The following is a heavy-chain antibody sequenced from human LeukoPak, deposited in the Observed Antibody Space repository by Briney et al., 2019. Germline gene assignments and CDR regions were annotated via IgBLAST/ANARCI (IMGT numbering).Heavy chain of an antibody. J-gene: IGHJ4*02. D-gene: IGHD6-19*01. CDR1: GYMFTGYY. CDR2: INPKSGGT. V-gene: IGHV1-2*02. CDR3: ARDATPRYGSGWNNYFDY. Sequence: GASVKVSCKASGYMFTGYYMHWVRQDPGQGLEWMGWINPKSGGTDYAQKFQGRVTMTRDTSISTAYMELSRLRSDDTAVFYCARDATPRYGSGWNNYFDYWGQGTLVTVSS.